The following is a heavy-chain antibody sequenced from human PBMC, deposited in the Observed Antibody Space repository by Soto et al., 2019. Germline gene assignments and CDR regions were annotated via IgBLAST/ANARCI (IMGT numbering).Heavy chain of an antibody. CDR1: GDSVSDTTAA. V-gene: IGHV6-1*01. Sequence: SQTLSLTCAISGDSVSDTTAAWNWIRQSPSRGLEWMGRTYSRSEWYTDYAEAVKRRITISPDTSKNLFSLLLSSVTYEDSAVYYCVREINSFYPWGLGTLVTVSS. CDR3: VREINSFYP. CDR2: TYSRSEWYT. J-gene: IGHJ5*02.